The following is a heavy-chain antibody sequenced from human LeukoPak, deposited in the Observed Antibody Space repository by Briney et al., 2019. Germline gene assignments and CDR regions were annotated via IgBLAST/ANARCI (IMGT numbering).Heavy chain of an antibody. CDR3: AREAYDVLTSDWFDP. J-gene: IGHJ5*02. Sequence: SETLSLTCTVSGGSISSSSYYWGWIRQPPGKGLEWIGSIYYSGSTYYNPSLKSRVTISVDTSKNQFSLKLSSVTAADTAMYYCAREAYDVLTSDWFDPWGQGTLVTVSS. CDR1: GGSISSSSYY. D-gene: IGHD3-9*01. CDR2: IYYSGST. V-gene: IGHV4-39*07.